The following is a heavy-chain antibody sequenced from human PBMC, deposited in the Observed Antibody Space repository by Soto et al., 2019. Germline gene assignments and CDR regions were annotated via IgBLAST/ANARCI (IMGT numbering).Heavy chain of an antibody. J-gene: IGHJ4*02. D-gene: IGHD2-21*02. CDR2: IYYSGST. V-gene: IGHV4-39*01. Sequence: PSETLSLTCTVSGGSISSSSYYWGWIRQPPGKGLEWIGSIYYSGSTYYNPSLKSRVTISVDTSKNQFSLKLSSVTAADTAVYYCARHSGPSGGNSGYWGQGTLVTVSS. CDR1: GGSISSSSYY. CDR3: ARHSGPSGGNSGY.